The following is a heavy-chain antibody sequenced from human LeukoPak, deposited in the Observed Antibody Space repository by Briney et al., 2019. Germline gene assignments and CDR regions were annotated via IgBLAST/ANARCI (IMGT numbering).Heavy chain of an antibody. V-gene: IGHV3-48*03. J-gene: IGHJ4*02. CDR2: IASSDTPI. CDR3: TRDRGWECSIGYFDY. CDR1: GFTFSSYE. D-gene: IGHD1-26*01. Sequence: GGSLRLSCVASGFTFSSYEMNWVRQAPGKGLEWLSYIASSDTPIYYADSVKGRFTISRDNAKNSVYLQMNSLRAEDTAVYYCTRDRGWECSIGYFDYWGQGALVTVSS.